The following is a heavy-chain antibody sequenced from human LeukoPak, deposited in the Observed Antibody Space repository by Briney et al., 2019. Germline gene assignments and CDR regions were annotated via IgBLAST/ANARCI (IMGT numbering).Heavy chain of an antibody. Sequence: GGSLRLSCTASGFTFTSYHINWVRQALGKGLEWVANIKQDGGEKSFVDSVKGRFTISRDIAKNSLYLQMNSLRPDDTAVYYCSDSNFQHWGRGTLVTVSS. CDR3: SDSNFQH. J-gene: IGHJ1*01. CDR1: GFTFTSYH. V-gene: IGHV3-7*01. D-gene: IGHD3/OR15-3a*01. CDR2: IKQDGGEK.